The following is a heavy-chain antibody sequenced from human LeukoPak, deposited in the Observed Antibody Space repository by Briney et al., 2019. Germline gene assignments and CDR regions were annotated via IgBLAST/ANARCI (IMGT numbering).Heavy chain of an antibody. J-gene: IGHJ6*02. CDR3: AKGRLSGVVVARYGMDV. D-gene: IGHD6-19*01. CDR1: GFTFSSYS. CDR2: ISSTSSYI. Sequence: PGESLRLSCAASGFTFSSYSMNWVRQAPGKGLEWVSSISSTSSYIYYADSVKGRFTISRDNSKNTLYLQTNSLRAEDTAVYYCAKGRLSGVVVARYGMDVWGQGTTITVSS. V-gene: IGHV3-21*04.